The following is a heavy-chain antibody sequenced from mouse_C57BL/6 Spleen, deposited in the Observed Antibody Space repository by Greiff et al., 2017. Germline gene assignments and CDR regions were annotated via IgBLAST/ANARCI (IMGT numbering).Heavy chain of an antibody. D-gene: IGHD2-4*01. CDR1: GYTFTSYW. CDR2: IHPNSGST. Sequence: QVQLQQPGAELVKPGASVKLSCKASGYTFTSYWMHWVKQRPGQGLEWIGMIHPNSGSTNYNEKFKSKATLTVDKSSSTAYMQLSSLTSEDSAVYYCARSKVYYDYDGYAMDYWGQGTSVTVSS. V-gene: IGHV1-64*01. CDR3: ARSKVYYDYDGYAMDY. J-gene: IGHJ4*01.